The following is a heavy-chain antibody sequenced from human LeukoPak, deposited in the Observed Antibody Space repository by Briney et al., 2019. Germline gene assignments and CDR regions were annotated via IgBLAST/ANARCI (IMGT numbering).Heavy chain of an antibody. J-gene: IGHJ5*02. Sequence: PSETVSLTCIVSGGSISSSSYNWGWIRQSPGKGLEWIGSIYYSGSTYYNPSLKSRVTISVDTSKNQFSLKLGSVTAADTAVYYCARQQLKENWFDPWGQGTLVTVSS. CDR3: ARQQLKENWFDP. CDR2: IYYSGST. CDR1: GGSISSSSYN. V-gene: IGHV4-39*07. D-gene: IGHD6-13*01.